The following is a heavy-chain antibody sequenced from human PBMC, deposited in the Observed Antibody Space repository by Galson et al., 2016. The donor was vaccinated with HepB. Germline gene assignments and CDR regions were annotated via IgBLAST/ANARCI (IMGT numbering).Heavy chain of an antibody. CDR1: GFTFSSYA. Sequence: SLRLSCAASGFTFSSYAMNWVRQAPGKGLEWVSSLTGGGGGTYYANSVKGRFTVSRDNSKNTLYLQMNSLSVEDTAVYYCAKDSGSGWYGDYLDYWGQGTLVTVAS. CDR3: AKDSGSGWYGDYLDY. CDR2: LTGGGGGT. V-gene: IGHV3-23*01. D-gene: IGHD6-19*01. J-gene: IGHJ4*02.